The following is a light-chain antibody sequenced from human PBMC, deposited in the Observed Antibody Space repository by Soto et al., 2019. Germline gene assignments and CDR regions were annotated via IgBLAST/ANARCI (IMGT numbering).Light chain of an antibody. CDR1: SSNIGSNS. V-gene: IGLV1-44*01. CDR3: AAWDDSRNGVV. Sequence: QSVLTQPPSASGTPGQRVTISCSGSSSNIGSNSVNWYQQLPGTAPNLLMYSSNQRPSGVPDRFSGSKSVTSASLAISGLQSEDEADYYCAAWDDSRNGVVFGGGTKLTVL. J-gene: IGLJ2*01. CDR2: SSN.